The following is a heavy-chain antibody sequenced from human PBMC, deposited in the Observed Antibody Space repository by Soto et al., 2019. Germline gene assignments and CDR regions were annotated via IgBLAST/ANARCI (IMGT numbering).Heavy chain of an antibody. D-gene: IGHD3-16*02. Sequence: QVQLQESGPGLVKPSQTLSLTCTVSGGSISSGGYYWSWIRQHPGKGLEWIGYIYYSGSTYYNPSLKSRVTISVDTSKNQFSLKLSSVTAADTAVYYCARQDYDYIWGSYRLSGWFDPWGQGTLVTVSS. CDR2: IYYSGST. V-gene: IGHV4-31*03. CDR3: ARQDYDYIWGSYRLSGWFDP. CDR1: GGSISSGGYY. J-gene: IGHJ5*02.